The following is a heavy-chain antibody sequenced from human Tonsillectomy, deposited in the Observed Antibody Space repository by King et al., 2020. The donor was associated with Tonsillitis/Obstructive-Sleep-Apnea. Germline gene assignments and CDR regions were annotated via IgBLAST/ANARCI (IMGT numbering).Heavy chain of an antibody. CDR2: ILYDGSNK. D-gene: IGHD3-16*02. CDR3: AREYRRYFDY. Sequence: VQLVESGGGVVQPGKSLRLSCAASGSTFSNYDMHWVRQAPGEGREWMAVILYDGSNKYYADSVKGRFTISRDNSKNTLYLQINSLRVDDTAVYYCAREYRRYFDYWGQGTLVTVSS. V-gene: IGHV3-30*04. CDR1: GSTFSNYD. J-gene: IGHJ4*02.